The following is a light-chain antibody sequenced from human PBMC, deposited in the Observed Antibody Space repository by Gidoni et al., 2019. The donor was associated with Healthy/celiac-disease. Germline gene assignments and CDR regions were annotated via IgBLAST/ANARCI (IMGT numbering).Light chain of an antibody. Sequence: QSALTQPASVSVSPGQSNTISCTGTSSDVGSYNLVSWYQQHPVKAPKLMIYEVSKRPSGVSNRFSGSKSGNTASLTISGLQAEDEADYYCCSYAGSSTLVFGGGTKLTVL. CDR1: SSDVGSYNL. CDR3: CSYAGSSTLV. CDR2: EVS. V-gene: IGLV2-23*02. J-gene: IGLJ2*01.